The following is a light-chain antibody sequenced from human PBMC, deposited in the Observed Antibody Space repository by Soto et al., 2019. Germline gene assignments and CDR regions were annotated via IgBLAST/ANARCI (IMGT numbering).Light chain of an antibody. V-gene: IGKV1-5*01. CDR2: DAS. J-gene: IGKJ1*01. CDR3: QQYDSYWT. Sequence: DVQMNQSPSTLSASVGDRVTITFRASQNINRWLAWYQHTPWKGPRLFIRDASTLGDGVPSRFSGSGSGTEFTLVINSIKSDDFATYYCQQYDSYWTFGHGTKVDIK. CDR1: QNINRW.